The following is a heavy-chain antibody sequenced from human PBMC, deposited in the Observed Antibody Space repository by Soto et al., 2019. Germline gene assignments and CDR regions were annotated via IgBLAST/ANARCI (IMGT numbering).Heavy chain of an antibody. D-gene: IGHD3-10*01. Sequence: SETLSLTCTVSGDSVTSVSDYWSWIRQPPGKGLEWIGYIYYSGSADYNPSLGSRVTISIDTSKNQFSLKLTSVTAADTAAYYCVKGVGFGYYYYHMDLWSQVNTGTVSS. CDR1: GDSVTSVSDY. V-gene: IGHV4-61*01. CDR2: IYYSGSA. J-gene: IGHJ6*02. CDR3: VKGVGFGYYYYHMDL.